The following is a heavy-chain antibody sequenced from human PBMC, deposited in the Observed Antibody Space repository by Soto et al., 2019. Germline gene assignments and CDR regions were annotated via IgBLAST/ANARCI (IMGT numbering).Heavy chain of an antibody. Sequence: EVQLVESGGGLVQPGGSLRLSCAASGFTFSSYWMHWVRQAPGKGLVWVSGINSEGGSTDYADSVKGRFIMSRDNAKNTLYLPMNSLRAEDTAVYYCASPRYDGSGTPFDHWGLGTLVTVSS. CDR1: GFTFSSYW. CDR2: INSEGGST. J-gene: IGHJ4*02. D-gene: IGHD3-22*01. CDR3: ASPRYDGSGTPFDH. V-gene: IGHV3-74*01.